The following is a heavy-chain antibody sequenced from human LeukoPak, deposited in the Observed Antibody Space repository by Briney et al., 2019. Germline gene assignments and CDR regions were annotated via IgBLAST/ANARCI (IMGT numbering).Heavy chain of an antibody. CDR1: GFTFSSYS. CDR2: ISSSSSYI. D-gene: IGHD6-19*01. CDR3: ARVERKQWLADYYYYYMDV. Sequence: PGGSLRLSCAASGFTFSSYSMNWVRQAPGKGLEWVSSISSSSSYIYYADSVKGRFTISRDNAKNSLYLQMNSLKAEDTAVYYCARVERKQWLADYYYYYMDVWGKGTTVTVSS. J-gene: IGHJ6*03. V-gene: IGHV3-21*01.